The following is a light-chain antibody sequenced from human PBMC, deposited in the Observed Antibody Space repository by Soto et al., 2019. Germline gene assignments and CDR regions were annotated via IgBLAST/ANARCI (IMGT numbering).Light chain of an antibody. J-gene: IGLJ3*02. CDR1: SSEVGGYNY. CDR3: SSYTSSSTLGV. CDR2: EVS. V-gene: IGLV2-14*01. Sequence: QSALTQPASVSGSHGQSITISCTGTSSEVGGYNYVSWYQQHPGKAPKLMIYEVSNRPSGVSNRFSGSKSGNTASLTISGLQAEDEADYYCSSYTSSSTLGVFGGGTNLTVL.